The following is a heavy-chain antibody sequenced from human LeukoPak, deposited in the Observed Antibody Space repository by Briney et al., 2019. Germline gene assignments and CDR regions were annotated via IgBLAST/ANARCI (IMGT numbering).Heavy chain of an antibody. Sequence: ARVNVSHEASVYTFTKHDIKWVRQAAGQGREGMRCVSSKSENSVCTQKGKDRVIMTMDPPMSTAYVELSSLLSEHTAVYYCARGGPDDNYDDFDYRGQGTLVTVAS. D-gene: IGHD4-11*01. CDR1: VYTFTKHD. J-gene: IGHJ4*02. CDR2: VSSKSENS. CDR3: ARGGPDDNYDDFDY. V-gene: IGHV1-8*01.